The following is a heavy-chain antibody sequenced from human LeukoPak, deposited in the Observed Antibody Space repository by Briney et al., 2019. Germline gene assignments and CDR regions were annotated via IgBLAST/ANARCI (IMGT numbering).Heavy chain of an antibody. CDR3: ARVVVVTATYRHFDL. CDR2: IAPGDSDT. J-gene: IGHJ2*01. CDR1: GYIFTSHW. D-gene: IGHD2-21*02. Sequence: GESLKISCKGSGYIFTSHWIGWVRQLPGKGLELMGIIAPGDSDTRYSPSFQGQVTISADKSITTAYVQWSSLKASDSAMYYCARVVVVTATYRHFDLWGRGTLVTVSS. V-gene: IGHV5-51*01.